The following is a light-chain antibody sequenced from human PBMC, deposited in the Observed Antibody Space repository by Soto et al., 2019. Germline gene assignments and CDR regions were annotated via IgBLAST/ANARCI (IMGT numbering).Light chain of an antibody. J-gene: IGKJ4*01. CDR2: AAS. CDR1: QGIRSA. CDR3: QQSYSTSLT. Sequence: IQVTQSPPSLSASVGDSVTITCRTSQGIRSALGWYQQKPGKVPKLLIYAASTLRSGVPSRFSGSGSGTDFTLTISSLQPEDFATYYCQQSYSTSLTFGGGTKVDIK. V-gene: IGKV1-39*01.